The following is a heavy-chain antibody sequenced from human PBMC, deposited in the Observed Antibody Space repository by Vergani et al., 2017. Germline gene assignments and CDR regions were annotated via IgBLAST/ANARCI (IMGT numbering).Heavy chain of an antibody. Sequence: QVQLVESGGGVVQPGRSLRLSCAASGFTFNNYGMHWVRQAPGKGLEWVAVISYDGSYKYYADSVKGRFTISRDNSKNTLYLQMNSLRAEDTAVYYCAKDGRYSYGSNDAFDIWGQGTMVTVSS. CDR3: AKDGRYSYGSNDAFDI. D-gene: IGHD5-18*01. V-gene: IGHV3-30*18. J-gene: IGHJ3*02. CDR1: GFTFNNYG. CDR2: ISYDGSYK.